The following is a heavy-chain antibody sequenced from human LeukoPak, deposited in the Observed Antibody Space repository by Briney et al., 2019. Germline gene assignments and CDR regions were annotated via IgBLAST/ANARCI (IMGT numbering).Heavy chain of an antibody. CDR3: AKDLSGSYSVDY. V-gene: IGHV3-30-3*01. CDR1: GFTFENYA. J-gene: IGHJ4*02. CDR2: IQYDGSTA. Sequence: GGSLRLSCAASGFTFENYAMHWGRQAPGKGLEWVAVIQYDGSTAYYGDSVKGRFTISRDNSKNTLFSQMNSLRIEDTAVYYCAKDLSGSYSVDYWGQGTLVTVSS. D-gene: IGHD1-26*01.